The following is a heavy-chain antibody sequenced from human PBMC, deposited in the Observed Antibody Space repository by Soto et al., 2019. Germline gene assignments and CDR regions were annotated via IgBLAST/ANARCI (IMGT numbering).Heavy chain of an antibody. CDR1: GFTFSDYT. D-gene: IGHD2-15*01. CDR2: ILSDYNT. CDR3: TRRTSGYFGY. Sequence: EVQLLESGGGLVQPGGSPTLSCAASGFTFSDYTMSWVRQAPGKVLESISVILSDYNTYYAGSVRGRFTISRDNSKNTLYLEMNSLRAEDTAVYYCTRRTSGYFGYWGQGALVTVSS. J-gene: IGHJ4*02. V-gene: IGHV3-23*03.